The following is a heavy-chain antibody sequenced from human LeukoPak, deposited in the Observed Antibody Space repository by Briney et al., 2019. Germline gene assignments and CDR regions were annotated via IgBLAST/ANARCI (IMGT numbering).Heavy chain of an antibody. CDR2: MKTDGSEK. CDR3: ARENWGLDY. D-gene: IGHD7-27*01. Sequence: GGSLRLSCEASGFTFSSYWMSWVRQAPGKGLEWVANMKTDGSEKYYVDSVEGRFTISRDNAKNSLYLQMNSLRAEDTAVYYCARENWGLDYWGQGTLVTVSS. CDR1: GFTFSSYW. V-gene: IGHV3-7*01. J-gene: IGHJ4*02.